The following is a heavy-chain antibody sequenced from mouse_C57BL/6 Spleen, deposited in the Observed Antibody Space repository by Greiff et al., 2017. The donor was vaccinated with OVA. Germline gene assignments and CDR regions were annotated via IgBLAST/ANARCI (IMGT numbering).Heavy chain of an antibody. J-gene: IGHJ2*01. CDR3: ARERDGYYDY. V-gene: IGHV1-19*01. CDR2: INPYNGGT. Sequence: VQLQQSGPVLVKPGASVTMSCKASGYTFTDYYMNWVKQSHGKSLEWIGVINPYNGGTSYNQKFKGKATLTVDKSSSTAYMELNSLTSEDSAVYYCARERDGYYDYWGQGTTLTVSS. D-gene: IGHD2-3*01. CDR1: GYTFTDYY.